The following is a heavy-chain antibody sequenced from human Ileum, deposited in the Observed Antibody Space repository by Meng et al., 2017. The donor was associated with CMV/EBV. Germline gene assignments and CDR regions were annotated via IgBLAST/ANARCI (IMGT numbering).Heavy chain of an antibody. Sequence: SLRASGVVVGWLRPPPRQALGWRALIYWNDDKRYRTSLKTRLTIPKDTSKNQVVLTLTNMHPADTATYYCAHTGWSPQYSWNGSPGYWGQGTLVTVSS. CDR1: SLRASGVV. J-gene: IGHJ4*02. CDR2: IYWNDDK. D-gene: IGHD1-20*01. V-gene: IGHV2-5*01. CDR3: AHTGWSPQYSWNGSPGY.